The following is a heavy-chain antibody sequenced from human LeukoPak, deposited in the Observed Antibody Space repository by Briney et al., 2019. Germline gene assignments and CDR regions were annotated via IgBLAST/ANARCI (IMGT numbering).Heavy chain of an antibody. CDR1: GFTFSSYS. Sequence: GGSLRLSCAASGFTFSSYSMNWVRQAPGKGLEWVSSISSSSSYIYYADSVKGRFTISRDNAKNSLYLQMNSLRAEDTAVYYCARDYPVTVTHGPGAFDIWGQGTMVTVSS. D-gene: IGHD4-11*01. CDR2: ISSSSSYI. V-gene: IGHV3-21*01. CDR3: ARDYPVTVTHGPGAFDI. J-gene: IGHJ3*02.